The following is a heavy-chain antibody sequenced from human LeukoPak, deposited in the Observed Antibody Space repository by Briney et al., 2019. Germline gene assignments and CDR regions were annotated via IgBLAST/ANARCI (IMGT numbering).Heavy chain of an antibody. CDR3: ASTVVVPAATYYGMDV. Sequence: SVKVSCKASGGTFSSYAISWVRQAPGQGLEWMGGNIPIFGTANYAQKFQGRVTITADESTSTAYMELSSLRSEDTAVYYCASTVVVPAATYYGMDVWGKGTTVTVSS. J-gene: IGHJ6*04. CDR1: GGTFSSYA. CDR2: NIPIFGTA. V-gene: IGHV1-69*13. D-gene: IGHD2-2*01.